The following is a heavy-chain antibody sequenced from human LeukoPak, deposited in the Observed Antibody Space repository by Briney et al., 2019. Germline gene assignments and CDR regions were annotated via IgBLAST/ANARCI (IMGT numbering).Heavy chain of an antibody. D-gene: IGHD2-15*01. CDR1: GGSINSYY. CDR3: ARDGDIAARRTHYDYYYMDV. Sequence: SETLSLTCTASGGSINSYYWSWIRQPPGKGLEWIGYIYYSGSTNYNPSLKSRVTISLDTSKNQFSLNLFSVTAADTAVYYCARDGDIAARRTHYDYYYMDVWGKGTTVTISS. V-gene: IGHV4-59*12. J-gene: IGHJ6*03. CDR2: IYYSGST.